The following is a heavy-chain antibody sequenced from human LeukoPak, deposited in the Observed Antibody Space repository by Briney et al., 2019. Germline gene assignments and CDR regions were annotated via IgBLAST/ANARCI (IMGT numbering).Heavy chain of an antibody. CDR2: ISAYNGNT. D-gene: IGHD1-26*01. CDR3: ARGLGGSGSYFLTFDY. Sequence: EASVKVSCKASGYTFTSYGISWVRQAPGQGLEWMGWISAYNGNTKYAQKLQGRVTMTTDTSTSTAYMELRSLRSDDTAVYYCARGLGGSGSYFLTFDYWGQGTLVTVSS. CDR1: GYTFTSYG. V-gene: IGHV1-18*01. J-gene: IGHJ4*02.